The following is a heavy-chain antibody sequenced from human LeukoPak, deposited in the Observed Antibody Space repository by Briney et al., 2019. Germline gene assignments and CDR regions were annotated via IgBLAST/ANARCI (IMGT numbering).Heavy chain of an antibody. CDR3: AKSHDFWSGYYPFDY. CDR2: ISSSGSTI. Sequence: GGSLRLSCAASGFTFSSYEMNWVRQAPGKGLEWVSYISSSGSTIYYADSVKGRFTISRDNSKNTVYLQMHSLRAEDTAVYYCAKSHDFWSGYYPFDYWGQGTLVTVSS. V-gene: IGHV3-48*03. CDR1: GFTFSSYE. D-gene: IGHD3-3*01. J-gene: IGHJ4*02.